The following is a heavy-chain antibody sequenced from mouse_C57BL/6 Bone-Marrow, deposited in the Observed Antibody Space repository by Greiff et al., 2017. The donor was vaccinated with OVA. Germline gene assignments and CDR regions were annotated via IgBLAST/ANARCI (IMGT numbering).Heavy chain of an antibody. Sequence: QVQLQQPGAELVKPGASVKVSCKASGYTFTSYWMHWVKQRPGQGLEWIGRIHPSDSDTNYNQKFKGKATLTVDKSSSTAYMQLSSLTSEDSAVYYCAITLSYYYGSSDYYAMDYWGQGTSVTVSS. V-gene: IGHV1-74*01. D-gene: IGHD1-1*01. CDR1: GYTFTSYW. CDR3: AITLSYYYGSSDYYAMDY. CDR2: IHPSDSDT. J-gene: IGHJ4*01.